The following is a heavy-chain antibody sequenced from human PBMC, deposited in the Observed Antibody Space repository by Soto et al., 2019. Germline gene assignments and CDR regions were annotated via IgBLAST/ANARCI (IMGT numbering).Heavy chain of an antibody. CDR2: IYHCGRT. J-gene: IGHJ4*02. V-gene: IGHV4-4*02. CDR1: GGSISSSNW. D-gene: IGHD5-18*01. Sequence: QVQLQESGPGLVKPSGTLSLTCAVSGGSISSSNWWSWVRQPPGKGLEWIGEIYHCGRTNYNPSLKSRVTISVGKSKNQFSLKLSSVTAADTAVYYCASLKLGYSYGKGDYWGQGTLVTVSS. CDR3: ASLKLGYSYGKGDY.